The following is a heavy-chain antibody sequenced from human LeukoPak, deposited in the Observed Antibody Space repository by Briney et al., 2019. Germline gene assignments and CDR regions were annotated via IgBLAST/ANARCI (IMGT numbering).Heavy chain of an antibody. CDR3: ARDAGGYSSSIGGEY. CDR2: IIPIFGTA. J-gene: IGHJ4*02. CDR1: GGTFSSYA. V-gene: IGHV1-69*13. Sequence: GAPVKVSCKASGGTFSSYAISWVRQAPGQGLEWMGGIIPIFGTANYAQKFQGRVTITADESTSTAYMELSSLRSEDTAVYYCARDAGGYSSSIGGEYWGQGTLVTVSS. D-gene: IGHD6-13*01.